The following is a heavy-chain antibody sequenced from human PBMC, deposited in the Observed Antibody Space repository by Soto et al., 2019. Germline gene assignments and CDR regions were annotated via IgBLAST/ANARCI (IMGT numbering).Heavy chain of an antibody. CDR1: GGSISSYY. CDR3: AGLLPKNLRGSLDI. Sequence: PSETLSLTCTVSGGSISSYYWSWIRQPPGKGLEWIGFMYYSGSTDYNPSLKSRVTISRDTSKNQFSLKLSSVTAADRAVYYCAGLLPKNLRGSLDIWGQGTMVTVSS. J-gene: IGHJ3*02. CDR2: MYYSGST. D-gene: IGHD3-10*01. V-gene: IGHV4-59*08.